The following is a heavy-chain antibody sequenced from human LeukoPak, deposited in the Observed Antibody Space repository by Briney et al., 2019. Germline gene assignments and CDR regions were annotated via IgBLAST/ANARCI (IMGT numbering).Heavy chain of an antibody. J-gene: IGHJ4*02. Sequence: ASVKVSCKASGYTFTGYYIHWVRQAPGQGLQWLGWINPNSGGTNYAQKFQGRVTMTRDTSISTVYMELSRLRSDDTAVYYCARVKRTIFGVIIGLDYWGQGTLVTVSS. D-gene: IGHD3-3*01. CDR2: INPNSGGT. V-gene: IGHV1-2*02. CDR1: GYTFTGYY. CDR3: ARVKRTIFGVIIGLDY.